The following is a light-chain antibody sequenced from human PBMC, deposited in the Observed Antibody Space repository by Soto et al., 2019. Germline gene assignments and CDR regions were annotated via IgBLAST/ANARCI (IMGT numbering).Light chain of an antibody. J-gene: IGKJ4*01. CDR1: QDISNY. V-gene: IGKV1-33*01. Sequence: DIPMTQSPSSLSASVGDRVTITCQTSQDISNYLNWYQQKPGKAPKLLIYDASNLETGVPSRFSGSGSGTDFTFTIRSLQPEDIATYYGLEYDSLLLTFGGGTKVEIK. CDR3: LEYDSLLLT. CDR2: DAS.